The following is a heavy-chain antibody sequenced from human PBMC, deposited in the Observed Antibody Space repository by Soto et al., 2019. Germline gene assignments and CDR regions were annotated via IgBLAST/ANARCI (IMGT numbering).Heavy chain of an antibody. J-gene: IGHJ6*02. D-gene: IGHD6-19*01. Sequence: SVKVSCKASGGTFSSYAISWVRQAPGQGLEWMGGIIPIFGTANYAQKFQGRVTITADESTSTAYMELSSLRSEDTAVYYCAVSSGCPQYGMDVWGQGTTVPVSS. CDR2: IIPIFGTA. V-gene: IGHV1-69*13. CDR3: AVSSGCPQYGMDV. CDR1: GGTFSSYA.